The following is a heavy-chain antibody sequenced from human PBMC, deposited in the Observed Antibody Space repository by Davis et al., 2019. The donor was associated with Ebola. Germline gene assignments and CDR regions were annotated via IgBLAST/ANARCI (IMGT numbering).Heavy chain of an antibody. D-gene: IGHD5-18*01. V-gene: IGHV1-8*01. J-gene: IGHJ6*02. CDR3: ARGPTPEYSYGLYYYYYGMDV. CDR2: MNPNSGNT. Sequence: ASVKVSCKASGYTFTSYDINWVRQATGQGLEWMGWMNPNSGNTGYAQKFQGRVTMTRNTSKSTAYMELSSLRSEDTAVYYCARGPTPEYSYGLYYYYYGMDVWGQGTTVTVSS. CDR1: GYTFTSYD.